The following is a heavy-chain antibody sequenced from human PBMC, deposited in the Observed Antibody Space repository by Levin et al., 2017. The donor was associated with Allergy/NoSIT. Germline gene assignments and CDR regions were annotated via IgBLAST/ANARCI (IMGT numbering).Heavy chain of an antibody. J-gene: IGHJ3*02. CDR3: ARVGVSYVFDI. Sequence: GGSLRLSCAASGFISSDHYMDWVRHAPGKGLEWVGRIRNKANGSTTEYAASVKGRFTISRDDSKNSVHLQMNSLKTEDTAVHYCARVGVSYVFDIWGQGTMVTVSS. CDR2: IRNKANGSTT. CDR1: GFISSDHY. V-gene: IGHV3-72*01. D-gene: IGHD3-16*01.